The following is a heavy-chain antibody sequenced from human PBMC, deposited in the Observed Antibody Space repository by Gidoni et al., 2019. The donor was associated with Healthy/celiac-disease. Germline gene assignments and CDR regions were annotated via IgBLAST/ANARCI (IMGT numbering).Heavy chain of an antibody. D-gene: IGHD5-12*01. CDR1: GFTFDDYT. V-gene: IGHV3-43*01. CDR3: AKVRRRYDLVYYFDY. Sequence: EVQLVESGGVVVQPGRSLRLSCAASGFTFDDYTMHWVRQAPGKGLEWVSLISWDGGSTYYADSVKGRFTISRDNSKNSLYLQMNSLRTEDTALYYCAKVRRRYDLVYYFDYCGQGTLVTVSS. J-gene: IGHJ4*02. CDR2: ISWDGGST.